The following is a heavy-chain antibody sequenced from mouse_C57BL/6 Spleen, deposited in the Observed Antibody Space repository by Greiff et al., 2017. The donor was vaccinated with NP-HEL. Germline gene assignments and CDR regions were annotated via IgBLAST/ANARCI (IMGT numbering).Heavy chain of an antibody. J-gene: IGHJ4*01. CDR3: ARIYDGYHYYYAMDY. D-gene: IGHD2-3*01. CDR2: IYPGDGDT. CDR1: GSAFSSSC. V-gene: IGHV1-82*01. Sequence: VKLMESGPELVKPGASVTISFKASGSAFSSSCLNWVKPRPGTGLEWIGRIYPGDGDTNYNGQFKGKATLTAEKSASTAYMQLSSLTSEDSAVYFCARIYDGYHYYYAMDYWGQGTSVTVSS.